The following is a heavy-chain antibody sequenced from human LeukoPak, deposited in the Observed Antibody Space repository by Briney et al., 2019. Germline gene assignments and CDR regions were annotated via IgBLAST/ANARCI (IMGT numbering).Heavy chain of an antibody. Sequence: PSQTLSLTCTVSGGSISSGGYYWSWIRQHPGKGLEWIGYIYYSGSTYYNPSLKSRVTISVDTSKNQFSLKLSSVTAADTAVYYCARDPPKTPGWYFDLWGRGTLVTVSS. CDR2: IYYSGST. CDR1: GGSISSGGYY. V-gene: IGHV4-31*03. J-gene: IGHJ2*01. CDR3: ARDPPKTPGWYFDL.